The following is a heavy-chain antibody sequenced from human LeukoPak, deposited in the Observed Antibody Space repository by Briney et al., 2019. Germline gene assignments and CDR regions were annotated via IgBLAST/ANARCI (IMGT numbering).Heavy chain of an antibody. J-gene: IGHJ4*02. CDR1: GFTFSSYA. Sequence: GGSLRLSCAASGFTFSSYAMSWVRQAPGKGLEWVSAISGSGGSTYYADSVKGRFTISRDNSKNTLYLQMNSLRAEDTAVYYCRYYDFWSGYSTAQNFDYWGQGTLVTVSS. CDR3: RYYDFWSGYSTAQNFDY. V-gene: IGHV3-23*01. CDR2: ISGSGGST. D-gene: IGHD3-3*01.